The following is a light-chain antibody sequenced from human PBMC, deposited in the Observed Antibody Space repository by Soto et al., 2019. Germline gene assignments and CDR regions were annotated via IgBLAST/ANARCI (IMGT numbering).Light chain of an antibody. CDR2: GAS. Sequence: PGERVTLSCRASQSVSSSYLAWYQQKPGQAPRLLIYGASSRATGIPDRFSGSGSGTDFTLTIGRLEPEDFAVYYCQQYGSSRTFGQGTKVDIK. CDR1: QSVSSSY. CDR3: QQYGSSRT. J-gene: IGKJ1*01. V-gene: IGKV3-20*01.